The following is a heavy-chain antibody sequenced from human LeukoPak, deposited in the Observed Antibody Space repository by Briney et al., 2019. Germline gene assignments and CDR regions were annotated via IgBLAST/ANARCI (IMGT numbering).Heavy chain of an antibody. D-gene: IGHD3-10*01. CDR3: ARGNGFSYYYGSGSPPKDY. CDR1: GFTFSSYG. J-gene: IGHJ4*02. Sequence: GGSLRLSCAASGFTFSSYGMTWVRQAPGKGLEWVSYISSSSSTIYYADSVKGRFTISRDNAKNSLYLQMNSLRAEDTAVYYCARGNGFSYYYGSGSPPKDYWGQGTLVTVSS. CDR2: ISSSSSTI. V-gene: IGHV3-48*04.